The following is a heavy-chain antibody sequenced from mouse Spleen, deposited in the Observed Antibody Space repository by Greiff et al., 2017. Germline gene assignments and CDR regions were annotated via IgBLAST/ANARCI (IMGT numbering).Heavy chain of an antibody. Sequence: EVKVVESGGGLVKLGGSLKLSCAASGFTFSSYAMSWVRQTPEKRLEWVATISSGGGNTYYPDSVKGRFTISRDNAKNTLYLQMSSLKSEDTAMYYCARRDYDVPFAYWGQGTLVTVSA. CDR1: GFTFSSYA. CDR3: ARRDYDVPFAY. V-gene: IGHV5-9*04. J-gene: IGHJ3*01. CDR2: ISSGGGNT. D-gene: IGHD2-4*01.